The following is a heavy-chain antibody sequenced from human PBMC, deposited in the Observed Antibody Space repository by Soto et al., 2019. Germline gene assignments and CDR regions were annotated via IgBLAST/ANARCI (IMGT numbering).Heavy chain of an antibody. CDR2: ISAYNGNT. J-gene: IGHJ4*02. V-gene: IGHV1-18*04. CDR1: GYTFTSYG. CDR3: ARDVPYYYDSSGPGDY. D-gene: IGHD3-22*01. Sequence: ASVKVSCKASGYTFTSYGISWVRQAPGQGLEWMGWISAYNGNTNYAQKLQGRVTMTTDTSTSTAYMELRRLRSDDTAVYYCARDVPYYYDSSGPGDYWGQGTLVTVSS.